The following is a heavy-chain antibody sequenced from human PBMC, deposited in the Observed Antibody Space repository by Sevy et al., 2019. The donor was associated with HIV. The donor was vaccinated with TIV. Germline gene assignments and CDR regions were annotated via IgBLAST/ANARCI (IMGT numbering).Heavy chain of an antibody. D-gene: IGHD5-12*01. CDR1: GFTFDDYA. CDR2: ITRNSYEAYGGTT. CDR3: TRGLATADTPEYYFDY. Sequence: GGSLRLSCTTSGFTFDDYAMSWFRQAPGKGLEWVAFITRNSYEAYGGTTDYGASMKGRFIISRDNSKSIAHLQMNSLKTTDTAVYYCTRGLATADTPEYYFDYWGQGTLVTVSS. V-gene: IGHV3-49*03. J-gene: IGHJ4*02.